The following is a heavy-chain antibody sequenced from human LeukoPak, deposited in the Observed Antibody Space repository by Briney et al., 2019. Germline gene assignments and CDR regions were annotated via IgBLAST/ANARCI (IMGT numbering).Heavy chain of an antibody. CDR3: ARKRSSGYHYYYYYMDV. Sequence: SETLSLTCAVYGESFSGYYWSWIRQPPGKGLEWIGEINHSGSTNYNPSLKSRVTISVDTSKNQFSLKLSSVTAADTAVYYCARKRSSGYHYYYYYMDVWGKGTTVTVSS. CDR2: INHSGST. CDR1: GESFSGYY. J-gene: IGHJ6*03. V-gene: IGHV4-34*01. D-gene: IGHD3-22*01.